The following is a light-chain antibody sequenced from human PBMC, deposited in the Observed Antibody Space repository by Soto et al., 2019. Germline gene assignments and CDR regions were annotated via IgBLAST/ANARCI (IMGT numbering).Light chain of an antibody. Sequence: QSVLTQPPSVSEAPGQRVTISCTVSSSNIGAGRDVHWYQQLPGTAPKLLIYGDSNRPSGVPARFSGSKSGASASLAITGLQAEDEAEYHCLSYDSDMSSPLYVFGTGTKLTVL. V-gene: IGLV1-40*01. CDR2: GDS. CDR3: LSYDSDMSSPLYV. J-gene: IGLJ1*01. CDR1: SSNIGAGRD.